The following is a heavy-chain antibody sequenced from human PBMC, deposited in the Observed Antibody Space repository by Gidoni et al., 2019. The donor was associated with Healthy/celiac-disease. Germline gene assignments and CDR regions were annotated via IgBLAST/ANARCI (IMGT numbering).Heavy chain of an antibody. Sequence: TFSSYAISWVRQAPGQGLEWMGGISPIFGTANYAQKFQGRVTITTDESTSTAYMELTSLRSEDTAVYYCATCTRGSCYTLFDYWGQGTLVTVSS. D-gene: IGHD2-2*02. J-gene: IGHJ4*02. CDR2: ISPIFGTA. CDR3: ATCTRGSCYTLFDY. CDR1: TFSSYA. V-gene: IGHV1-69*05.